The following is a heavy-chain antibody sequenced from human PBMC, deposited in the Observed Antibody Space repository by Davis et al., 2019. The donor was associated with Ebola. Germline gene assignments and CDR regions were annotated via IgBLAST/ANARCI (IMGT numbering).Heavy chain of an antibody. CDR1: GGSITCHSCY. Sequence: PGGSLRLSCDVSGGSITCHSCYWDWIRQPPGKGLEWIGTVYYSAAAWYNTSLQSRVLISIDTSRNQFSLEVNSMTAADTAVYYCAREYFRYYYMDVWGRGTTVTVSS. J-gene: IGHJ6*03. D-gene: IGHD2-8*01. V-gene: IGHV4-39*02. CDR2: VYYSAAA. CDR3: AREYFRYYYMDV.